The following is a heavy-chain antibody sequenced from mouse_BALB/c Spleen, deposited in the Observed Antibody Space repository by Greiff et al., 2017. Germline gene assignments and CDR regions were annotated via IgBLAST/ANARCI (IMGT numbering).Heavy chain of an antibody. Sequence: VQLQQSGAELVKPGASVKLSCKTSGYTFTSYWIQWVKQRPGQGLGWIGEIFPGTGTTYYNEKFKGKATLTIDTSSSTAYMQLSSLTSEDSAVYYCAQGLRAWFAYWGQGTLVTVSA. CDR2: IFPGTGTT. J-gene: IGHJ3*01. CDR3: AQGLRAWFAY. D-gene: IGHD1-1*01. CDR1: GYTFTSYW. V-gene: IGHV1S132*01.